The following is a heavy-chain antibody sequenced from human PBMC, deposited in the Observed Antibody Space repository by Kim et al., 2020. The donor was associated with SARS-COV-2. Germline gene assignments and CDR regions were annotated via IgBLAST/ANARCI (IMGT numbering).Heavy chain of an antibody. J-gene: IGHJ6*02. CDR1: GYTFMSFG. CDR2: SSPYNGLT. Sequence: ASVKVSCKASGYTFMSFGVSWVRHAPGQGLQWMGWSSPYNGLTNYADNFQGRLTLTTDTSTNTAYMELGSLRSDDTAVYYCARIERPPGGPSINWFERFRFYFYGMDVWGQGTAVTVSS. D-gene: IGHD1-1*01. V-gene: IGHV1-18*01. CDR3: ARIERPPGGPSINWFERFRFYFYGMDV.